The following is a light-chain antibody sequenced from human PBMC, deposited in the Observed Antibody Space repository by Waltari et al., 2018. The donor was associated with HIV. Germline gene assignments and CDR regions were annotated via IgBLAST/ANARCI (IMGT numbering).Light chain of an antibody. J-gene: IGKJ2*01. CDR1: QNVSSDY. Sequence: IVLTQSPKTLSLSPGERATLSCRASQNVSSDYLAWYLQRPGQAPRLVIYGVSNRATDIPERITGSGSGTDFTFTINGLALEDVALYYCQQYSSSPYTFGQGTKLQIK. V-gene: IGKV3-20*01. CDR3: QQYSSSPYT. CDR2: GVS.